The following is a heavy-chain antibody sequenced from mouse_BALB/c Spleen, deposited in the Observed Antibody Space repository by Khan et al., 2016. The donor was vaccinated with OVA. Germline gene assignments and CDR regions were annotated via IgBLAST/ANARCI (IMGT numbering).Heavy chain of an antibody. V-gene: IGHV3-2*02. J-gene: IGHJ4*01. D-gene: IGHD1-3*01. CDR2: ISYSGCT. CDR3: DRCGSRYNDAMDY. CDR1: GYSITSDYA. Sequence: EVQLQESGPGLVKPSQSLSLTCTVTGYSITSDYAWNWIRQFPGNKLEWMGYISYSGCTNYNPSLKSRISITRDTSKNKIFLQLNSVTTEETATYYCDRCGSRYNDAMDYWGQGTSVTVSS.